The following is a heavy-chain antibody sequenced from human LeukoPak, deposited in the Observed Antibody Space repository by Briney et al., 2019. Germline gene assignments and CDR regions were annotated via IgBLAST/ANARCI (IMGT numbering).Heavy chain of an antibody. CDR3: ARGGSWSGDY. CDR2: IYYSGST. CDR1: AGSTSSYY. J-gene: IGHJ4*02. Sequence: SETLSLTCTVSAGSTSSYYWSWIRQPPGKGLEWIGYIYYSGSTNYNPSLKSRVTISVDTSKNQFSLKLSSVTAADTAVYYCARGGSWSGDYWGQGTLVTVSS. V-gene: IGHV4-59*01. D-gene: IGHD6-13*01.